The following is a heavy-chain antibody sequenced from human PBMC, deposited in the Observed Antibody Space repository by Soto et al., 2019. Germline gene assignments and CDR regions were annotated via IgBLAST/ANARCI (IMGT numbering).Heavy chain of an antibody. CDR3: ARNDGDYPDY. V-gene: IGHV4-31*03. CDR2: IYYSGST. CDR1: GGSISSDPYY. Sequence: QVQLQESGPGLVKPSQTLSLTCTVSGGSISSDPYYWSWIRQHPGKGLEYIGYIYYSGSTYYTPSLKSRLTISRDTSKNQFSLRLSSVTAADTAVHYCARNDGDYPDYWGQGTLVTVSS. J-gene: IGHJ4*02. D-gene: IGHD3-16*01.